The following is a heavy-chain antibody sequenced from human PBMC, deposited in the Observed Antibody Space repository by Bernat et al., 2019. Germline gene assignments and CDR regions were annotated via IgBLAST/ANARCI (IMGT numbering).Heavy chain of an antibody. J-gene: IGHJ6*02. Sequence: VQLVESGGGLVQPGRSLRLSCAASGFTFSSYGMHWVRQAPGKGLEWVAVISYDGSNKYYAESVKGRFTISRDNSKNTLYLQMNSLRAEDTAVYYCAKPPVEKYYNYGMDVWGQGTTVTVSS. V-gene: IGHV3-30*18. CDR2: ISYDGSNK. CDR1: GFTFSSYG. D-gene: IGHD1-1*01. CDR3: AKPPVEKYYNYGMDV.